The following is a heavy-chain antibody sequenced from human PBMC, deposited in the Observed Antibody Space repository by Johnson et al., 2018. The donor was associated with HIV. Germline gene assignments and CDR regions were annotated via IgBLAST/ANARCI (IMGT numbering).Heavy chain of an antibody. Sequence: QVQLVESGGGVVQPGRSLRLSCAASGFTFSSYGMHWVRQAPGKGLEWVAVISNDGSNKYYADSVKGRFTISRDNSKNTLYLQMNSLRAEDTAVYYCARDRGRQLKLGAFDIWGQGTMVTVSS. V-gene: IGHV3-30*03. CDR1: GFTFSSYG. CDR3: ARDRGRQLKLGAFDI. J-gene: IGHJ3*02. CDR2: ISNDGSNK. D-gene: IGHD6-13*01.